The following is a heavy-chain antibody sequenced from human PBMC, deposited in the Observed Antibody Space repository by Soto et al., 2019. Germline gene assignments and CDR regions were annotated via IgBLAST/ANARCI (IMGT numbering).Heavy chain of an antibody. CDR3: AKSQWLVLNMDV. CDR1: GFTFSSYA. Sequence: EVQLLESGGGLVQPGGSLRLSCAASGFTFSSYAMSWVRQAPGKGLEWVSAISGSGGSTYYADSVKGRFTISRDSSKNTLYLQMNSLRAEDTAVYYCAKSQWLVLNMDVWGQGTTVTVSS. D-gene: IGHD6-19*01. CDR2: ISGSGGST. J-gene: IGHJ6*02. V-gene: IGHV3-23*01.